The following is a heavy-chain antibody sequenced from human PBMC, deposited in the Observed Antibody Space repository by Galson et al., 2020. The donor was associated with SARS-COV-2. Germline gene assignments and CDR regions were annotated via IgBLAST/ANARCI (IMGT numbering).Heavy chain of an antibody. CDR2: IDWDDDK. CDR1: GFSLSTSGMR. J-gene: IGHJ4*02. Sequence: SGPTLVKPTQTLTLTCTFSGFSLSTSGMRVSWIRQPPGKALEWLARIDWDDDKFYSTSLKTRLTISKDTSKNQVVLTMTNMDPVDTATYYCAVRGLTSSGWPGDWWGQGTLVTVSS. D-gene: IGHD6-19*01. V-gene: IGHV2-70*04. CDR3: AVRGLTSSGWPGDW.